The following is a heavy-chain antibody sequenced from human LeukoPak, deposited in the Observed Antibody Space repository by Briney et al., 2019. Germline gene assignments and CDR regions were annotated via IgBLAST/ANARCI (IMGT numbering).Heavy chain of an antibody. CDR2: IYYSGGT. D-gene: IGHD6-13*01. J-gene: IGHJ3*02. Sequence: SETLSLTCTVSGGSISSYYWSWIRQPPGKGLEWMGYIYYSGGTNYNPSLKSRVTISVDTSKNQFSLKLSSVTAADTAVYYCAREKPSIAAAFDAFDIWGQGTMVTVSS. CDR3: AREKPSIAAAFDAFDI. CDR1: GGSISSYY. V-gene: IGHV4-59*01.